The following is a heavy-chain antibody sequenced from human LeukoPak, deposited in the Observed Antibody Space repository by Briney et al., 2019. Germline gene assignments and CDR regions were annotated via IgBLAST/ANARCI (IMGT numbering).Heavy chain of an antibody. CDR3: AREFSTAPLYSSSFDY. V-gene: IGHV7-4-1*02. Sequence: ASVKVSCKASGNTFSTYAISWVRQAPGQGLEWMGWINTNTGNPTYAQGFTGRFVFSLDTSVSTAYLQISSLKAEDTAVYYCAREFSTAPLYSSSFDYWGQGTLVTVSS. J-gene: IGHJ4*02. CDR1: GNTFSTYA. D-gene: IGHD6-13*01. CDR2: INTNTGNP.